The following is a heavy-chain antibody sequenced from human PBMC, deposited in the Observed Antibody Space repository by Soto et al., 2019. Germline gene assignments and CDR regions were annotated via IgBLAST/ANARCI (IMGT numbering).Heavy chain of an antibody. V-gene: IGHV1-3*01. CDR3: ASNYCTNAVCYPHWCDP. J-gene: IGHJ5*02. CDR1: GYTFTSYA. CDR2: INAGNGNT. D-gene: IGHD2-8*01. Sequence: ASVKVSCKASGYTFTSYAMHWVRQAPGQRLEWMGWINAGNGNTKYSQKFQGRVTITRDTSASTAYMELSSLRSEDTAVYYCASNYCTNAVCYPHWCDPWGKGTLVTVSS.